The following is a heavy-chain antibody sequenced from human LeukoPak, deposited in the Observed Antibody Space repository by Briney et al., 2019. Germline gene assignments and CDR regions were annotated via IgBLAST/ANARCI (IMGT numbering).Heavy chain of an antibody. CDR2: TYYRSKWYS. CDR3: ARDPSERGVSGGESYYFDY. V-gene: IGHV6-1*01. CDR1: GESVSSNSAA. J-gene: IGHJ4*02. D-gene: IGHD3-10*01. Sequence: SGPRLVKPSQTLSLTCAISGESVSSNSAAWNWIRQSPSRGLEWLGRTYYRSKWYSDYAVSVKSRITINPDTSKNQFSLQLNSVTPEDTAVYYCARDPSERGVSGGESYYFDYWGQGTLVTVSS.